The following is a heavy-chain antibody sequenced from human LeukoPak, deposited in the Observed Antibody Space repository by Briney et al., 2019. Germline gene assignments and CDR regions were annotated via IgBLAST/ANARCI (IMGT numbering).Heavy chain of an antibody. CDR3: ARKYCSSTSCYDGEYYFDY. V-gene: IGHV4-38-2*01. CDR2: IYHSGST. CDR1: GYSISSGYY. Sequence: SETLSLTCAVSGYSISSGYYWGWIRQPPGKGLEWIGSIYHSGSTYYNPSLKSRVTISVDTSKSQFSLKLSSVTAADTAVYYCARKYCSSTSCYDGEYYFDYWGQGTLVTVSS. J-gene: IGHJ4*02. D-gene: IGHD2-2*01.